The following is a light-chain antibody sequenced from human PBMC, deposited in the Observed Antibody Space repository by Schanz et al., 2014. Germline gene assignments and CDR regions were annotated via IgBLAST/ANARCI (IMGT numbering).Light chain of an antibody. CDR1: QSVTSDF. V-gene: IGKV3D-7*01. Sequence: EIVLTQSPATLSLSPGERATLSCRASQSVTSDFLAWYQQKPGQAPRLLIHGASRRATGIPDRFSGSGSGTDFTLTISSLQPEDFATYFCQQADTFPPTYTFGPGTRVDIK. CDR2: GAS. CDR3: QQADTFPPTYT. J-gene: IGKJ2*01.